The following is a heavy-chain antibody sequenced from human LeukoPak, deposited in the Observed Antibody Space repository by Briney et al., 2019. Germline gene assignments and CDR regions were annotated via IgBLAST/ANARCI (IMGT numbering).Heavy chain of an antibody. D-gene: IGHD7-27*01. Sequence: GGSLRLSCVASGFAFTSSSLSWVRQAPGKGLEWVSVVGGDARTKFYADSVRGRFTVSRDNSLNTVYLPMNSLRAEDTAVYFCAKHLGHGLEEFESWGQGTLVTVSS. CDR3: AKHLGHGLEEFES. CDR2: VGGDARTK. J-gene: IGHJ4*02. CDR1: GFAFTSSS. V-gene: IGHV3-23*01.